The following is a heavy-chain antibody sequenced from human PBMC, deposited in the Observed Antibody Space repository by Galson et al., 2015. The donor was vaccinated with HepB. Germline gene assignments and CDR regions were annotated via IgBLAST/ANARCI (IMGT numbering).Heavy chain of an antibody. CDR3: AGPLEEWLPVGMEV. D-gene: IGHD6-19*01. CDR1: GFTFSTFA. CDR2: ISYDGSNK. J-gene: IGHJ6*02. V-gene: IGHV3-30*04. Sequence: SLRLSCAASGFTFSTFAMYWVRQAPGKGLEWVAVISYDGSNKYHADSVKGRFTISRDNSKNTLYSQVNSLRHEDTAVYYCAGPLEEWLPVGMEVWGQGTTVTVSS.